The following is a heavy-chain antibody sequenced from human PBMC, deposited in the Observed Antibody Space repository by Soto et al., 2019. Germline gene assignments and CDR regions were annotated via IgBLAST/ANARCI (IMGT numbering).Heavy chain of an antibody. Sequence: EVQLVESGGGLDQPGGSLRLSCAASGFTVTSNFMSWVRQAPGKGLEWVSVIYSGGSTYYADSVKGRFTISRDNSKNTLYLQMNRLRAEDTAVYYCARDSYYDILTGQGRDAFDIWGQGTMVTVSS. V-gene: IGHV3-66*01. D-gene: IGHD3-9*01. CDR1: GFTVTSNF. J-gene: IGHJ3*02. CDR3: ARDSYYDILTGQGRDAFDI. CDR2: IYSGGST.